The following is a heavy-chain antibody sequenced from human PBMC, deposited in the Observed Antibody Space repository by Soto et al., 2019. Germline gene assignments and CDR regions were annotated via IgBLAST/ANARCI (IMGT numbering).Heavy chain of an antibody. Sequence: GGSLRLSCAASGFTLSIYNMNWVRQAPGKGLEWVSSISSGRTSIFYADSVKGRFSISRENAKNSLYLQMNSLRAEDTAVYYCARGYDSSAGDYWGQGTLVTVSS. CDR2: ISSGRTSI. J-gene: IGHJ4*02. CDR1: GFTLSIYN. D-gene: IGHD3-22*01. V-gene: IGHV3-21*01. CDR3: ARGYDSSAGDY.